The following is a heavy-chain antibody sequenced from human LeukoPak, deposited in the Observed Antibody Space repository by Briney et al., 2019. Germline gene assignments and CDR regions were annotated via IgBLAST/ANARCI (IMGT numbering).Heavy chain of an antibody. CDR1: GFTFSSYG. CDR2: ISYDGSNK. V-gene: IGHV3-30*18. CDR3: AKAPTPVVSPYQH. D-gene: IGHD4-23*01. J-gene: IGHJ4*02. Sequence: PGGSLRLSCAASGFTFSSYGMHWVRQAPGKGLEWVAVISYDGSNKYYADSVKGRFTISRDNSKNTLYLQMNSLRAEDTAVYYCAKAPTPVVSPYQHWGQGTLVTVSS.